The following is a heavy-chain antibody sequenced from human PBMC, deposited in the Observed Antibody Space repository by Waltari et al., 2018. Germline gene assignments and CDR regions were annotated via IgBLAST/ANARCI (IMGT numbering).Heavy chain of an antibody. V-gene: IGHV1-2*02. CDR3: ARKGVLGPGWFDP. D-gene: IGHD3-10*01. J-gene: IGHJ5*02. CDR1: GYTFTDYY. Sequence: QVQLVQSGAEVKKPGASVKVSCKASGYTFTDYYMHWVRQAPGQGLEWMGWINPNSGGTNYAQKFQGRVTMTRDTSKNQFSLKLSSVTAADTAVYYCARKGVLGPGWFDPWGQGTLVTVSS. CDR2: INPNSGGT.